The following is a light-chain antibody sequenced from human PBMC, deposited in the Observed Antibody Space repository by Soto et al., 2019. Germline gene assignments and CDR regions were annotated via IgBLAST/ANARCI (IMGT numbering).Light chain of an antibody. J-gene: IGLJ1*01. CDR1: SSAVGAYNY. Sequence: QSVLTQPAPVSGSLGQSITISCAGTSSAVGAYNYVSCYQQQQGKAPKLMISEVSNRPSGVSSRFSGSKSGNTASLIISGLQAEDEADYYGCSFTGITTYVFGTGTKGTVL. CDR2: EVS. V-gene: IGLV2-14*01. CDR3: CSFTGITTYV.